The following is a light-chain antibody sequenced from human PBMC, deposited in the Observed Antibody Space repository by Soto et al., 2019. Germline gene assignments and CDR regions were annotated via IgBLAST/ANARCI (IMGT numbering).Light chain of an antibody. J-gene: IGKJ1*01. CDR2: DAS. V-gene: IGKV1-5*01. CDR1: QSISSW. Sequence: DMQMTQSPSTLSASVGDRVTITCRASQSISSWLAWYQQKPGKAPKLLIYDASSLESGVPSRFSGSGSGTEFTLTISSLQPHDFATYYCQQYNSYSPTWTFGQGTKVEIK. CDR3: QQYNSYSPTWT.